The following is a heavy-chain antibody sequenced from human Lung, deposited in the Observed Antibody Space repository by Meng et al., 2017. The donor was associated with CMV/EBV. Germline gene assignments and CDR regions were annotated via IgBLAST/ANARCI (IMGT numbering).Heavy chain of an antibody. J-gene: IGHJ4*02. CDR1: GFTFSDYA. CDR3: VKEHLPVFGVGLPGDD. CDR2: IRSRAYGGTT. Sequence: GGSLRLXCTVSGFTFSDYAITWVRQAPGKGLEWVGLIRSRAYGGTTEYAASVRGRFTVSRDDSNNIAYLQMNGLKTEDTAVYSCVKEHLPVFGVGLPGDDXGQGXLVTVSS. D-gene: IGHD3-3*01. V-gene: IGHV3-49*04.